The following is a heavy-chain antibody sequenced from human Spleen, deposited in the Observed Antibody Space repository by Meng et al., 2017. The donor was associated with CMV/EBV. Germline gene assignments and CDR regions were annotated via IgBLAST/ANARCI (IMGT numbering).Heavy chain of an antibody. CDR1: GGSISSSSYY. CDR2: IYYSGST. J-gene: IGHJ5*02. CDR3: AADSGSYYNWFDP. V-gene: IGHV4-39*01. D-gene: IGHD1-26*01. Sequence: SGGSISSSSYYWGWIRQPPGKGLEWIGSIYYSGSTYYNPSLKSRVTISVDTSKNQFSLKLSSVTAADTAVYYCAADSGSYYNWFDPWGQGTLVTVSS.